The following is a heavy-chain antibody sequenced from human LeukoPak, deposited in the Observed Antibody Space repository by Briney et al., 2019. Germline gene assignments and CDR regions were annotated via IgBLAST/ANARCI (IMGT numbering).Heavy chain of an antibody. V-gene: IGHV1-46*01. J-gene: IGHJ4*02. CDR2: INPSGGSP. CDR3: ARGERSGSFDY. CDR1: GYTLTFYH. D-gene: IGHD1-1*01. Sequence: ASVKVSCKASGYTLTFYHMHWARQAPGQGLEWVGIINPSGGSPDYAQKFQGRVTMTTDTSTSTVYMELSSLRSGDTAVYYCARGERSGSFDYWGQGTLVTVSS.